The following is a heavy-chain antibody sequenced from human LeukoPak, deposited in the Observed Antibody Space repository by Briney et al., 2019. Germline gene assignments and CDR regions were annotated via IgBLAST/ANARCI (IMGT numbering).Heavy chain of an antibody. CDR3: ARHPPRGDGGLPFEC. Sequence: SETLSLTCTVSGGSISNYYWSWIRQPPGKGLEWIGYIYYKGNTHYNPSLQSRVTFSVDTSKNQFSLKVNSVTAADTAVYFCARHPPRGDGGLPFECWSHGTLVTVSS. J-gene: IGHJ4*01. D-gene: IGHD4-17*01. CDR1: GGSISNYY. CDR2: IYYKGNT. V-gene: IGHV4-59*01.